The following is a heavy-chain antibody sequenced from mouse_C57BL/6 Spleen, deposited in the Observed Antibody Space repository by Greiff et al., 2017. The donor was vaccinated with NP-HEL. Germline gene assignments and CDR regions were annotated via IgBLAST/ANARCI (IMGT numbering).Heavy chain of an antibody. D-gene: IGHD4-1*01. J-gene: IGHJ2*01. V-gene: IGHV1-82*01. CDR1: GYAFSSSW. CDR2: IYPGDGDT. CDR3: ARDWVDY. Sequence: LEESGPELVKPGASVKISCKASGYAFSSSWMNWVKQRPGKGLEWIGRIYPGDGDTNYNGKFKGKATLTADKSSSTAYMQLSSLTSEDSAVYFCARDWVDYWGQGTTLTVSS.